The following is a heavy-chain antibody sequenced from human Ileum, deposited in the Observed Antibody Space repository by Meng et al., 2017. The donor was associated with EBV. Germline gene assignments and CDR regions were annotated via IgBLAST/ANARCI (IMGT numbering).Heavy chain of an antibody. CDR3: ARGGWSLDY. CDR1: GGSIRSCY. J-gene: IGHJ4*02. D-gene: IGHD2-15*01. CDR2: IYYSGST. V-gene: IGHV4-59*08. Sequence: LPGSVPGPGKPSQPRALPCSVSGGSIRSCYCGWIRQPPGKGLEWIGYIYYSGSTNYNPSLKSRVTISVDTSKNQFSLNLSSVTAADTAVYYCARGGWSLDYWGQGTLVTVSS.